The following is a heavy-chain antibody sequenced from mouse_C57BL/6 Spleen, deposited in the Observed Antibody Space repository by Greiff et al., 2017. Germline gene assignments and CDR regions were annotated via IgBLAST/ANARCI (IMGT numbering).Heavy chain of an antibody. CDR2: IWSGGST. CDR3: AKGRDYAMDY. Sequence: VKLMESGPGLVQPSQSLSITCTVSGFSLTSYGVHWVRQPPGKGLEWLGVIWSGGSTDYNAAFISRLSISKDNSKSQVFFKMNSLQADDTAIYYCAKGRDYAMDYWGQGTSVTVSS. J-gene: IGHJ4*01. V-gene: IGHV2-4*01. CDR1: GFSLTSYG.